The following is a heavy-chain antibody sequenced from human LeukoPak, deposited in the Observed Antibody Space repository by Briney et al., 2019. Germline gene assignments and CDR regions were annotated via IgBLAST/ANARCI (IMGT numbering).Heavy chain of an antibody. CDR1: GGTFSSYA. CDR3: ARGSLCSSTSCYYFDY. CDR2: IIPIFGTA. J-gene: IGHJ4*02. D-gene: IGHD2-2*01. Sequence: SVKVSCKASGGTFSSYAISWVRQAPGQGLEWMGGIIPIFGTANYAQKFQGRVTITADESTSTAYMELSSLRSEDTAVYYCARGSLCSSTSCYYFDYGGQGTLVTVSS. V-gene: IGHV1-69*13.